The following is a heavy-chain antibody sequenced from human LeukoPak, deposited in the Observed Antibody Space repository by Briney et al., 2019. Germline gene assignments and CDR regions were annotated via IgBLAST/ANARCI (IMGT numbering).Heavy chain of an antibody. D-gene: IGHD3-10*01. CDR1: GFTXSSXA. CDR2: XSGSGGST. Sequence: SXRLXCAASGFTXSSXAMSWVRQAPGXGLXXXSAXSGSGGSTYYADSVKGRFTISRDNSKNTLYLQMNSLRAEDTAVYYCAKYMWFGELFGYYYYMDVWGKGTTVTVSS. J-gene: IGHJ6*03. V-gene: IGHV3-23*01. CDR3: AKYMWFGELFGYYYYMDV.